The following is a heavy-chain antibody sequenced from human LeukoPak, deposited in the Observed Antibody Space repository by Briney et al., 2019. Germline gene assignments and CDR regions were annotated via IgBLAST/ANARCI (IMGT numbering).Heavy chain of an antibody. CDR2: INSDGSWT. D-gene: IGHD2-2*01. CDR3: ARDYARAVEY. CDR1: GRYW. V-gene: IGHV3-74*01. Sequence: GGSLRLSCAASGRYWMHWVRQAPGKGLVWVSHINSDGSWTSYADSVKGRFTISRDNAKSTLYLQMNSLRAEDTAVYYCARDYARAVEYWGQGTLATVSS. J-gene: IGHJ4*02.